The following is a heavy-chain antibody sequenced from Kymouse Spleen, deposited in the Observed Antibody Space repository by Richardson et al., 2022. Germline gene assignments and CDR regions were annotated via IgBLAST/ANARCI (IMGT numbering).Heavy chain of an antibody. J-gene: IGHJ6*02. CDR3: AREKWEPVDYYYYGMDV. D-gene: IGHD1-26*01. Sequence: EVQLVESGGGLVKPGGSLRLSCAASGFTFSSYSMNWVRQAPGKGLEWVSSISSSSSYIYYADSVKGRFTISRDNAKNSLYLQMNSLRAEDTAVYYCAREKWEPVDYYYYGMDVWGQGTTVTVSS. V-gene: IGHV3-21*03. CDR1: GFTFSSYS. CDR2: ISSSSSYI.